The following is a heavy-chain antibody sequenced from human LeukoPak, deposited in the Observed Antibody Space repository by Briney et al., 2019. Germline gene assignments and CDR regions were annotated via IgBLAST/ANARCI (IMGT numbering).Heavy chain of an antibody. CDR2: ITVYNGNT. V-gene: IGHV1-18*01. J-gene: IGHJ4*02. CDR1: GYTFTSYP. Sequence: ASVKVSCKASGYTFTSYPISWVRQAPGQGLEWMGWITVYNGNTNYAQNLQGRVTMTTDTSTSTAYMELRSLRSDDTAVYYCVRGYDYGDYVGDFDYWGQGTLVTVSS. D-gene: IGHD4-17*01. CDR3: VRGYDYGDYVGDFDY.